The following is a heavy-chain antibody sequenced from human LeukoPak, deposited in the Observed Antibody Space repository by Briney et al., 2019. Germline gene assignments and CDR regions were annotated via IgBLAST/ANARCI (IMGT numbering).Heavy chain of an antibody. CDR2: INTDGSST. J-gene: IGHJ4*02. D-gene: IGHD6-19*01. V-gene: IGHV3-74*01. CDR1: GFTFNSYW. CDR3: ARDQWLVPADY. Sequence: GGSLRLSCAASGFTFNSYWMHWVRQAPGKGLVWVSRINTDGSSTSYADSVKGRFTISRDNAKNTLYLQMNSLRAEDTAVYYCARDQWLVPADYWGQGTLVTVSS.